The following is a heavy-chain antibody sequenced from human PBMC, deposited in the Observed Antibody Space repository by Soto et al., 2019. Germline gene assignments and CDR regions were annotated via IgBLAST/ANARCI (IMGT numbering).Heavy chain of an antibody. D-gene: IGHD3-22*01. CDR3: AKMSGYYDSSGYYYLHY. J-gene: IGHJ4*02. Sequence: GGSLRLSCAASGFTFSSYAMSWVRQAPGKGLEWVSAISGRGGSTYYADSVKGRFTISRDNSKNTLYLQMNSLRAEDTAVYYCAKMSGYYDSSGYYYLHYWGQGTLVTVSS. CDR1: GFTFSSYA. CDR2: ISGRGGST. V-gene: IGHV3-23*01.